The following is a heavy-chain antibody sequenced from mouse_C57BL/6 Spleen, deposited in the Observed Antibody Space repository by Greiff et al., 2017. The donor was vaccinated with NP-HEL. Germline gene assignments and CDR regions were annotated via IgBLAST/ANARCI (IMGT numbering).Heavy chain of an antibody. D-gene: IGHD2-4*01. J-gene: IGHJ2*01. V-gene: IGHV1-80*01. CDR3: ARWDYDPYFDY. CDR2: IYPGDGDT. CDR1: GYAFSSYW. Sequence: VQLQQSGAELVKPGASVKISCKASGYAFSSYWMNWVRQRPGKGLEWIGQIYPGDGDTNYNGKFKGKATLTADKSSSTAYMQLSSLTSEDSAVYFCARWDYDPYFDYWGQGTTLTVSS.